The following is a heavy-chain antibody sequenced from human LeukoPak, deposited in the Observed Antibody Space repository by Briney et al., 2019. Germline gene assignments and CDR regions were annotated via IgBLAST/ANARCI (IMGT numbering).Heavy chain of an antibody. D-gene: IGHD3-22*01. CDR1: GGSISSYY. Sequence: PSETLSLTCTVSGGSISSYYWTWIRQPPGKGLEWIGYIYYSGSTNYNPSLKSRVTISVDTSKNEFSLKLSSVTAADTAVYYCARGYHDFSGYWLSYFDYWGQGTLVTVSS. V-gene: IGHV4-59*01. J-gene: IGHJ4*02. CDR3: ARGYHDFSGYWLSYFDY. CDR2: IYYSGST.